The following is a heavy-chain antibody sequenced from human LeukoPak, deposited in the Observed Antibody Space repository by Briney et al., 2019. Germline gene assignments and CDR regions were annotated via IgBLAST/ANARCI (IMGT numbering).Heavy chain of an antibody. CDR1: GGTFSSYA. CDR2: IIPIFGTA. CDR3: ARAKKLYYYDSSGYYLTFDY. Sequence: SVKVSCTAPGGTFSSYAISWVRQAPGQGLEWMGGIIPIFGTANYAQKFQGRVTITADESTSTAYMELSSLRSEDTAVYYCARAKKLYYYDSSGYYLTFDYGGQGPLVTFSS. J-gene: IGHJ4*02. D-gene: IGHD3-22*01. V-gene: IGHV1-69*13.